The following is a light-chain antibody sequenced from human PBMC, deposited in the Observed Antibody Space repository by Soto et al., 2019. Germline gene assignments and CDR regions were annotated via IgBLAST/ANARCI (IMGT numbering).Light chain of an antibody. V-gene: IGLV1-47*01. J-gene: IGLJ1*01. CDR2: RNN. CDR3: AAWDDRLSAYV. CDR1: ISNIGSNP. Sequence: QSVLTQPPSASGTPGQRVTMSCSGGISNIGSNPVYLHQHLPGTAPKLLVYRNNQRPSGVPDRFSDSKSGTSAFLAISGLRSEDEADYYCAAWDDRLSAYVFGTGTKVTVL.